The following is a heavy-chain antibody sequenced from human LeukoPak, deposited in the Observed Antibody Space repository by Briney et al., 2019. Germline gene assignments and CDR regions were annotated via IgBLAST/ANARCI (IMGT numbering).Heavy chain of an antibody. CDR2: ISYDGSNK. D-gene: IGHD3-10*01. J-gene: IGHJ4*02. CDR3: ARAVGGLWFESPDY. V-gene: IGHV3-30-3*01. Sequence: PGRSLRLSCAASGFTFSSYAMHWVRQAPGKGLEWVAVISYDGSNKYYADSVKGRFTISRDNSKNTLHLQMNSLRAEDTAVYYCARAVGGLWFESPDYWGQGTLVTVSS. CDR1: GFTFSSYA.